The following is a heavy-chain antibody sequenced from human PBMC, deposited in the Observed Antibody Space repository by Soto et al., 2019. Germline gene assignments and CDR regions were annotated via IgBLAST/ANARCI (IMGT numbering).Heavy chain of an antibody. Sequence: EVQLVESGGGLVQPGGSLRLSCAASGFTFSSYSMNWVRQAPGKGLEWVSYISSSSSTIYYADSVKGRFTISRDNAKNSLYRQMNSLRDEDTAVYYCARPEYSSSSYGRDVGGQGTTVTVSS. D-gene: IGHD6-6*01. CDR2: ISSSSSTI. J-gene: IGHJ6*02. CDR1: GFTFSSYS. V-gene: IGHV3-48*02. CDR3: ARPEYSSSSYGRDV.